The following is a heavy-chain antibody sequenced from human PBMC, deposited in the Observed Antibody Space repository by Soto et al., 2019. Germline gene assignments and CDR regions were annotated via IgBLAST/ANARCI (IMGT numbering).Heavy chain of an antibody. J-gene: IGHJ6*02. Sequence: PGGSLRLSCAASGFTFSSYGMHWVRQAPGKGLEWVAVISYDGSNKYYADSVKGRFTISRDNSKNTLYLQMNSLRAEDTAVYYCAKVGGLEPHYYYGMDVWGQGTTVTVSS. CDR3: AKVGGLEPHYYYGMDV. CDR2: ISYDGSNK. D-gene: IGHD1-1*01. V-gene: IGHV3-30*18. CDR1: GFTFSSYG.